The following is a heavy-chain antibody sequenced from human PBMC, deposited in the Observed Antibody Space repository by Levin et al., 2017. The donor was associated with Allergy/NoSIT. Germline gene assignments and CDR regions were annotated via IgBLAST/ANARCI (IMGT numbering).Heavy chain of an antibody. J-gene: IGHJ4*02. CDR3: ARGNIADYYFDY. Sequence: SETLSLTCTVSGGSISSYYWSWIRQPPGKGLEWIGYIYYSGSTNYNPSLKSRVTISVDTSKNQFSLKLSSVTAADTAVYYCARGNIADYYFDYWGQGTLVTVSS. CDR2: IYYSGST. D-gene: IGHD6-13*01. CDR1: GGSISSYY. V-gene: IGHV4-59*01.